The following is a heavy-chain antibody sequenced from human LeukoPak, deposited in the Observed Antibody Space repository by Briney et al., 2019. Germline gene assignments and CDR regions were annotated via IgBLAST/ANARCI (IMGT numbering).Heavy chain of an antibody. J-gene: IGHJ3*02. V-gene: IGHV1-69*06. D-gene: IGHD6-6*01. CDR2: IIPIFGTA. CDR1: GGTFSSYA. CDR3: ARKQLVRLGDLGYAFDI. Sequence: PGASVKVSCKASGGTFSSYAISWVRQAPGQGLEWMGGIIPIFGTANYAQKFQGRVTITADKSTSTAYMELSSLRSEDTAVYYCARKQLVRLGDLGYAFDIWGQGTMVTVSS.